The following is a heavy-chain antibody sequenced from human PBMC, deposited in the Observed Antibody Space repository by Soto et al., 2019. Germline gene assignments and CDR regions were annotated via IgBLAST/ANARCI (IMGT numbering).Heavy chain of an antibody. CDR1: GFTFSSYG. J-gene: IGHJ4*02. Sequence: GGSLRLSCAASGFTFSSYGMHWVRQAPGKGLEWVAVISYDGSNKYYADSVKGRFTISRDNSKNTLYLQMNSLRAEDTAVYYCAKHYDSSGYYPPMIGPIDYWGQGTLVTVSS. CDR3: AKHYDSSGYYPPMIGPIDY. V-gene: IGHV3-30*18. D-gene: IGHD3-22*01. CDR2: ISYDGSNK.